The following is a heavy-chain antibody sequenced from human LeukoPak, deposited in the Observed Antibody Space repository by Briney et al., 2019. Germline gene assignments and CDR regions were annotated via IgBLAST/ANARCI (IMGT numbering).Heavy chain of an antibody. CDR3: AKDLSPTYYYGSGAYPDY. J-gene: IGHJ4*02. CDR1: GFTFDDYA. V-gene: IGHV3-43D*03. CDR2: ISWDGGST. Sequence: GGSLRLSCAASGFTFDDYAMHWVRQAPGKGLEWVSLISWDGGSTYYADSVKGRFTISRDNSKNSLYLQMNSLRAEDTALYYCAKDLSPTYYYGSGAYPDYWGQGTLVTVSS. D-gene: IGHD3-10*01.